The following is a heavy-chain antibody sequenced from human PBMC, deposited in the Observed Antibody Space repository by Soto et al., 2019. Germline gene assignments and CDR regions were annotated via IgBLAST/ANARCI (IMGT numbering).Heavy chain of an antibody. V-gene: IGHV4-59*01. CDR3: ARDRVSGSYYGFYYYYGMDV. Sequence: PSETLSLTCTVSGGSISSYYWSWIRQPPGKGLEWIGYIYYSGSTNYNPSLKSRVTISVDTSKNQFSLKLSSVTAADTAVYYCARDRVSGSYYGFYYYYGMDVWGQGTTVTVSS. J-gene: IGHJ6*02. CDR1: GGSISSYY. D-gene: IGHD1-26*01. CDR2: IYYSGST.